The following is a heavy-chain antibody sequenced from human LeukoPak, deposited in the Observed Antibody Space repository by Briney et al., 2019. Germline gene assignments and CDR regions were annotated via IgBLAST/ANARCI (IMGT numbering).Heavy chain of an antibody. Sequence: SVKVSCKATGGTFSSYAISWVRQAPGQGLEWMGRIIPILGIANYAQKFQGRVTITADKSTSTAYMELSSLRSEDTAVYYCARDLDYGDYIGWFDPWGQGTLVTVSS. D-gene: IGHD4-17*01. V-gene: IGHV1-69*04. CDR2: IIPILGIA. CDR1: GGTFSSYA. J-gene: IGHJ5*02. CDR3: ARDLDYGDYIGWFDP.